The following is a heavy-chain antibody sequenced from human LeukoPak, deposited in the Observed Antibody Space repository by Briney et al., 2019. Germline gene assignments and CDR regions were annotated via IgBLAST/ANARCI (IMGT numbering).Heavy chain of an antibody. J-gene: IGHJ5*02. Sequence: GGSLRLSCAASGFTFSTYNMNWLRQAPGKGLEWVANIKQDGSEKYYVDSVKGRFTISRDNAKNSLYLQMNSLRAEDTAVYYCARTYSGSHPAFDPWGQGTLVTVSS. D-gene: IGHD1-26*01. CDR1: GFTFSTYN. CDR3: ARTYSGSHPAFDP. V-gene: IGHV3-7*02. CDR2: IKQDGSEK.